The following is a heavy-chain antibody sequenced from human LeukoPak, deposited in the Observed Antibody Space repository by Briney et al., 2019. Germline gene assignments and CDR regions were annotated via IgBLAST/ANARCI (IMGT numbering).Heavy chain of an antibody. CDR3: ARGTSSGWYYSFDY. CDR2: TYSRSKLYN. CDR1: GDSVSSNSAA. V-gene: IGHV6-1*01. Sequence: PSQTLSLTCAICGDSVSSNSAAWNWIRQSPSRGLEWLGRTYSRSKLYNDYAVSVKSRITINPDTSKNQFSLQLNSVTPEDTAVYYCARGTSSGWYYSFDYWGQGTLVTVSS. J-gene: IGHJ4*02. D-gene: IGHD6-19*01.